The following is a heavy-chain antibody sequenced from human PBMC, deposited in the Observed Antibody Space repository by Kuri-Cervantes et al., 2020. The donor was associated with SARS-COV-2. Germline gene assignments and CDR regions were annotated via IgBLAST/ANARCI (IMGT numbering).Heavy chain of an antibody. D-gene: IGHD6-19*01. Sequence: GESLKISCAASGFTFSSYSMNWVRQAPGKGLEWVSSLSSNGNYIYYADSVKGRFTISGDNAKNSLYLQMNSLRAEDTAVYYCARGMSGYSSGQVPFDLWGHGTPVTVSS. CDR1: GFTFSSYS. J-gene: IGHJ4*01. CDR2: LSSNGNYI. CDR3: ARGMSGYSSGQVPFDL. V-gene: IGHV3-21*01.